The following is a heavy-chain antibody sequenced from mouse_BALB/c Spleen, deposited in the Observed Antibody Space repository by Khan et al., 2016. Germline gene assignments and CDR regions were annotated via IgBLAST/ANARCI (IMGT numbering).Heavy chain of an antibody. CDR2: ILPGSGST. CDR1: GYTFSSYW. CDR3: ARGGTTARFAY. V-gene: IGHV1-9*01. J-gene: IGHJ3*01. D-gene: IGHD1-2*01. Sequence: VQLQESGAELMKPGASVKISCKATGYTFSSYWIEWVKQRPGHGLEWIGEILPGSGSTNYNEKFKGKATFTADTSSNTAYMQLSSLKSEDSAVYYCARGGTTARFAYWGQGTLFTVSA.